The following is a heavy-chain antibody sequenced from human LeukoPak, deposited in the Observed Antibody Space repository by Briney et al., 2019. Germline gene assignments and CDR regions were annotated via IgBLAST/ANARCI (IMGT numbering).Heavy chain of an antibody. D-gene: IGHD3-3*01. CDR3: ARSYYDFWSGYIPLGY. J-gene: IGHJ4*02. Sequence: SETLSLTCTVSGGSISSSSYYWGWLRQPPGKGLEWIGRIYYSGSTYYNPSLKSRVTISVDTSKNQFSLKLSSVTAADTAVYYCARSYYDFWSGYIPLGYWGQGTLVTVSS. V-gene: IGHV4-39*01. CDR2: IYYSGST. CDR1: GGSISSSSYY.